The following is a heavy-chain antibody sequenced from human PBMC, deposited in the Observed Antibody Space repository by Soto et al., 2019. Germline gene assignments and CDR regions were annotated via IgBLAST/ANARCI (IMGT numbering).Heavy chain of an antibody. J-gene: IGHJ4*02. D-gene: IGHD4-17*01. CDR3: ARESDGDDFDY. CDR1: GFTFSSYS. Sequence: PGGSLRLSCAASGFTFSSYSMNWVRQAPGKGLEWVSYISNSSSNIYYADSVKGRFTISRDNSKNTLYLQMNSLRAEDTAVYYCARESDGDDFDYWGQGTLVTVSS. CDR2: ISNSSSNI. V-gene: IGHV3-48*01.